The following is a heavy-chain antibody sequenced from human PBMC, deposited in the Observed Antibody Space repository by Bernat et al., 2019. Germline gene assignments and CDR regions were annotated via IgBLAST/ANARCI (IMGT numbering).Heavy chain of an antibody. CDR1: GYTFTNYF. V-gene: IGHV1-46*03. J-gene: IGHJ4*02. CDR2: INPSGGSA. D-gene: IGHD2-2*01. CDR3: ALVCSSSNCLINY. Sequence: QVQLVQSGAEVKKPGASVKVSCKASGYTFTNYFMHWVRQAPGQGLEWMGIINPSGGSASYTQKFQGRVTMTRDTSTSTVYMELSSLRSEDTAVYYCALVCSSSNCLINYWGQGTLVTVST.